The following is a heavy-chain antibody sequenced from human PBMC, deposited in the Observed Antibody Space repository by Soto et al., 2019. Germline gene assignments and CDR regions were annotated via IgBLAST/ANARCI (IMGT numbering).Heavy chain of an antibody. CDR3: ARDLGLLKSMFDY. Sequence: AGSLRLSCLASGFSFNSFNMNWIRRAPGRGLEWVASISVSGDNIYYGDSMQGRFTISRDNSKRSVFLDLNSLRVEDTAVYYCARDLGLLKSMFDYWGQGTLVTVSS. CDR2: ISVSGDNI. J-gene: IGHJ4*02. CDR1: GFSFNSFN. D-gene: IGHD2-8*01. V-gene: IGHV3-21*01.